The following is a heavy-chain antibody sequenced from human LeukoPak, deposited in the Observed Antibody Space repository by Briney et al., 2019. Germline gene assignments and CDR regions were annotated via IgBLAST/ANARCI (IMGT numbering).Heavy chain of an antibody. CDR1: DFPVSDNY. Sequence: GGSLRLSCATSDFPVSDNYMSWVRQAPGRGLEWVSVISNDGVKDYADSVKGRFTISRDDSNDTVFLQMSSLRPEDTAVYYCGGSGSYYTPSYYWGQGTLVTVSS. CDR2: ISNDGVK. CDR3: GGSGSYYTPSYY. D-gene: IGHD3-10*01. V-gene: IGHV3-53*01. J-gene: IGHJ4*02.